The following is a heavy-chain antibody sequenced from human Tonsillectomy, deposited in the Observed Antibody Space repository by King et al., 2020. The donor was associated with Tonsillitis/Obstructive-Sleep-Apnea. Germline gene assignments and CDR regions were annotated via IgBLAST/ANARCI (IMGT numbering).Heavy chain of an antibody. CDR1: GGSISSYY. J-gene: IGHJ3*02. V-gene: IGHV4-59*01. D-gene: IGHD3-22*01. CDR2: IYYSGST. Sequence: QLQESGPGLVKPSETLSLTCTVSGGSISSYYWSWIRQPPGKGLEWIGYIYYSGSTNYNPSLKSRVTISVDTSKNQFSLKLSSVTAADTAVYYCARGGYYDSKRDAFDIWGQGTMVTVSS. CDR3: ARGGYYDSKRDAFDI.